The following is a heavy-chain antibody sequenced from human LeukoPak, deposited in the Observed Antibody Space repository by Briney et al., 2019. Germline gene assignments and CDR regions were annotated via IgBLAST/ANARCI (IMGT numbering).Heavy chain of an antibody. J-gene: IGHJ3*02. CDR3: ARIFDSSGYPDDAFDI. D-gene: IGHD3-22*01. Sequence: GGSLRLSCAASGFNLGTYSMNWVRQAPGKGLEWVPYISSSGSTMYYADSVKGRFTISRDNAKNSLYLQMNSLRAEDTAVFYCARIFDSSGYPDDAFDIWGQGTMVTVSS. V-gene: IGHV3-48*01. CDR1: GFNLGTYS. CDR2: ISSSGSTM.